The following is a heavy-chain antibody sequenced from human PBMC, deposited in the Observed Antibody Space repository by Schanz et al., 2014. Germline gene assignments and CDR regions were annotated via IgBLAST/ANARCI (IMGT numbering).Heavy chain of an antibody. CDR3: AKGRFGELSAFDI. CDR1: GFTFSSYA. D-gene: IGHD3-10*01. Sequence: EVQLLESGGGLVQPGGSLRLSCAASGFTFSSYAMSWVRQAPGKGLEWVSAISGSGGSTYYAESVKGRFTISRDNSKNTLFLQMNSLRAEDTAVYYCAKGRFGELSAFDIWGRGTLVTVSS. CDR2: ISGSGGST. V-gene: IGHV3-23*01. J-gene: IGHJ2*01.